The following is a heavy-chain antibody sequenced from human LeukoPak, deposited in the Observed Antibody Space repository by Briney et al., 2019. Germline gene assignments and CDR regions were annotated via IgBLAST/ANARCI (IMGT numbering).Heavy chain of an antibody. CDR3: ARRSITIFGVVSLEYYFDY. D-gene: IGHD3-3*01. CDR1: GYSISSGYY. V-gene: IGHV4-38-2*01. Sequence: PSETLSLTCAVSGYSISSGYYWGWIRQPPGKGLEWIGSIYHSGSTYYNPSLKSRVTISVDTSKNQFSLKLSSVTAADTAVYYCARRSITIFGVVSLEYYFDYWGQGTLVTVSS. CDR2: IYHSGST. J-gene: IGHJ4*02.